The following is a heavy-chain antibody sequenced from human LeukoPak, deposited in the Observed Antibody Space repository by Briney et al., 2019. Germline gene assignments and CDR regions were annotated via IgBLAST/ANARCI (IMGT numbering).Heavy chain of an antibody. V-gene: IGHV4-59*08. Sequence: PSETLSLTCTASGGSINSYYWSWIRQPPGKGLEWIGYIYYSGSTNYNPSLKSRVTISVDTSNNKFSLKLTSLTAADTAVYYCVRHLSAGRPAFDIWGQGTMVTVSS. CDR1: GGSINSYY. J-gene: IGHJ3*02. CDR2: IYYSGST. D-gene: IGHD2-15*01. CDR3: VRHLSAGRPAFDI.